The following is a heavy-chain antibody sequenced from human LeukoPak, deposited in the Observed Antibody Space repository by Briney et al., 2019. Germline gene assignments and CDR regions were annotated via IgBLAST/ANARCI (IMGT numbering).Heavy chain of an antibody. J-gene: IGHJ6*02. CDR2: INQDGSEK. D-gene: IGHD2-2*01. V-gene: IGHV3-7*01. Sequence: PGGSLRLSCAASGFTFSGYWVTWVRQAPGKGLEWVANINQDGSEKYYVDSVKGRFTISRDNAKSSLFLQMNSLRAEDTAVYYCARYDYQLGSYYYGMDVWGQGTTVTVS. CDR3: ARYDYQLGSYYYGMDV. CDR1: GFTFSGYW.